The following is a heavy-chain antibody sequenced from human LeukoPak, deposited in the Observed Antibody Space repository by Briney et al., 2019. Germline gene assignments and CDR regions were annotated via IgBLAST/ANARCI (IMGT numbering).Heavy chain of an antibody. V-gene: IGHV3-21*01. J-gene: IGHJ6*03. CDR1: GFTFSSYS. CDR3: ARDSDYGDYENYYYYYMDV. CDR2: ISSSSSYI. Sequence: GGSLRLSCAASGFTFSSYSMNWVRQAPGKGLEWVSSISSSSSYIYYADSVKGRFTISRDNAKNSLYLQMNSLRAEDTAVYYCARDSDYGDYENYYYYYMDVWGKGTTVTVSS. D-gene: IGHD4-17*01.